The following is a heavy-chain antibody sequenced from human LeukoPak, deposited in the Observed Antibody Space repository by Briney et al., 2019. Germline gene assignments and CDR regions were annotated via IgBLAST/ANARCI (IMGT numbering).Heavy chain of an antibody. CDR1: GFTFSSYW. CDR3: ARDFWSYSSSWYLRFDY. J-gene: IGHJ4*02. D-gene: IGHD6-13*01. V-gene: IGHV3-7*01. Sequence: GGSLRLSCAASGFTFSSYWMSWVRQAPGKGLEWVANIKQDGSEKYYVDSVKGRFTISRDNAKNSLYLQMNSLRAGDTAVYYCARDFWSYSSSWYLRFDYWGQGTLVTVSS. CDR2: IKQDGSEK.